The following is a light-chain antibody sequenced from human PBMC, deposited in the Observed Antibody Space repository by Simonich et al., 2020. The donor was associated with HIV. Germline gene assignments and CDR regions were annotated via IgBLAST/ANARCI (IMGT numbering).Light chain of an antibody. CDR2: ENN. CDR3: QSYDSSNVV. J-gene: IGLJ2*01. V-gene: IGLV6-57*01. Sequence: NFMLTQPHSVSESPGKTVTIPCTRSSGSIASNYVQWYQQRPGSSPTTFIYENNQRPTGVPDRFSGSIDSSTNSSSLTISGLKTEDEADYYCQSYDSSNVVFGGGTKLTVL. CDR1: SGSIASNY.